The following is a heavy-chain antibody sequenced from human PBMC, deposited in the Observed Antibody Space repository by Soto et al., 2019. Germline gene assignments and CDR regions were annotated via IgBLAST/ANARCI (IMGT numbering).Heavy chain of an antibody. Sequence: GGSLRLSCAASGFTFSSYAMHWVRQAPGKGLEWVAVISYDGSNKYYADSVKGRFTISRDNSKNTLYLQMNSLRAEDTAVYYCARVHRVGATSPYYLDYWGQGTLVTVSS. CDR3: ARVHRVGATSPYYLDY. CDR1: GFTFSSYA. CDR2: ISYDGSNK. J-gene: IGHJ4*02. V-gene: IGHV3-30-3*01. D-gene: IGHD1-26*01.